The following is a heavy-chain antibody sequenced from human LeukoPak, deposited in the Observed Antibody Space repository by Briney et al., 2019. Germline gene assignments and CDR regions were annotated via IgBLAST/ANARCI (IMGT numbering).Heavy chain of an antibody. CDR1: GYTLTELS. D-gene: IGHD3-10*01. V-gene: IGHV1-24*01. Sequence: ASVKVTCKVSGYTLTELSMHWVRQAPGKGLEWMGGFDPEDGETIYAQKFQGRVTMTEDTSTDTAYMELSSLRSEDTAVYYCATDITMVRGVIIRGFDPWGQGTLVTVSS. J-gene: IGHJ5*02. CDR2: FDPEDGET. CDR3: ATDITMVRGVIIRGFDP.